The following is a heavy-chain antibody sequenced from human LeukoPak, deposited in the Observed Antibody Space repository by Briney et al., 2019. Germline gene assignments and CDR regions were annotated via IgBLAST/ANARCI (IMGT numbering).Heavy chain of an antibody. CDR3: ARDGSESNNWFDP. D-gene: IGHD1-26*01. V-gene: IGHV4-31*03. J-gene: IGHJ5*02. CDR1: GDSISSGGCY. Sequence: PSQTLSLTCTVSGDSISSGGCYWSWIRQHPGKGLEWIGYIYYSGSTYYNPSLKSRVTISVDTSKNQFSLKLSSVTAADTAVYYCARDGSESNNWFDPWGQGTLVTVSS. CDR2: IYYSGST.